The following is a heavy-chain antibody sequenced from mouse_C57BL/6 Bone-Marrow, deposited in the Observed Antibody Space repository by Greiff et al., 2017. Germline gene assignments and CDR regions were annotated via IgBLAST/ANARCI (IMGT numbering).Heavy chain of an antibody. CDR2: IWRGGST. D-gene: IGHD1-1*01. Sequence: VKLEESGPGLVQPSQSLSITCTVSGFSLTSYGVHWVRQSPGKGLEWLGVIWRGGSTDYNAAFMSRLSITKDNSKSQVFFKMNSLQADDTAIYYCAKIIYYYGSRYFDVWGTGTTVTVSS. CDR3: AKIIYYYGSRYFDV. V-gene: IGHV2-5*01. J-gene: IGHJ1*03. CDR1: GFSLTSYG.